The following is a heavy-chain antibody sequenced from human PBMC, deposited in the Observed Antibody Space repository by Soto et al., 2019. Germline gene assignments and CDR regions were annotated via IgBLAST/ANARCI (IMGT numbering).Heavy chain of an antibody. J-gene: IGHJ6*02. D-gene: IGHD1-1*01. V-gene: IGHV3-23*01. CDR3: VKGYWKGDV. CDR2: ISGSGGSI. Sequence: EVQLLESGGGLVQPGGSLRLSCAASGFTFSTYAMNWVRQAPGKGLEWVSAISGSGGSIHYADSVKGRFTISRDNSKNTLYLQMNSLRDEDTAVYHCVKGYWKGDVWGQGTTVTVSS. CDR1: GFTFSTYA.